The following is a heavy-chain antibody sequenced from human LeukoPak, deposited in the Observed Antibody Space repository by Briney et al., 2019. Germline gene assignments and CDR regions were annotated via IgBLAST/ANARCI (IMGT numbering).Heavy chain of an antibody. J-gene: IGHJ4*02. CDR3: ARATPYDFWSGYYFDY. CDR2: ISSSGSTI. Sequence: GGSLRLSCAASGFTFSDYYMSWIRQAPGKGLEWVSYISSSGSTIYYADSVKGRFTISRDNAKNSLYLQMNSLRAEDTAVYYCARATPYDFWSGYYFDYWGQGTLVTVSS. V-gene: IGHV3-11*01. D-gene: IGHD3-3*01. CDR1: GFTFSDYY.